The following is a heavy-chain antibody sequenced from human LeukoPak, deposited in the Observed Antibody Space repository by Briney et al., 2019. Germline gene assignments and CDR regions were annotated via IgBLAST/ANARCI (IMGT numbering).Heavy chain of an antibody. CDR3: AIAPAGYYDSSGYYYWWFDP. CDR1: GGTFSSYA. D-gene: IGHD3-22*01. Sequence: GASVKVSCKASGGTFSSYAISWVRQAPGQGLEWMGGIIPIFGTANYAQKFQGRVTITADESTSTAYMELSSLRSEDTAVYYCAIAPAGYYDSSGYYYWWFDPWGQGTLVTVSS. V-gene: IGHV1-69*01. CDR2: IIPIFGTA. J-gene: IGHJ5*02.